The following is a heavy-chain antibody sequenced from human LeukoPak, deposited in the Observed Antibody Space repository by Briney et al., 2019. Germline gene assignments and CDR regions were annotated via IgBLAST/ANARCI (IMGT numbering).Heavy chain of an antibody. V-gene: IGHV3-30*02. D-gene: IGHD6-19*01. Sequence: PGGSLRLSCAASGFTFTNYWMHWVRQAPGKGLEWVAFIRYDGSNKYYADSVKGRFTISRDNSKNTLYLQMNSLRAEDTAVYYCALAVAAIPDHWGQGTLVTVSS. CDR3: ALAVAAIPDH. CDR1: GFTFTNYW. CDR2: IRYDGSNK. J-gene: IGHJ4*02.